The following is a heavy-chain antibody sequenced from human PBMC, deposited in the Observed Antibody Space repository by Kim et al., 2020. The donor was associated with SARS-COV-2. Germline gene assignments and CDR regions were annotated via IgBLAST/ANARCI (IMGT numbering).Heavy chain of an antibody. CDR1: GGSISGYY. CDR3: ARKVPRYTYGSFDY. J-gene: IGHJ4*02. V-gene: IGHV4-59*01. CDR2: IYHTGST. Sequence: SETLSLTCTVSGGSISGYYWSWIRQPPGKGLDWIGYIYHTGSTDYNPSLRSRVTISVDMSKNQFSLRLSSVTAADTAVYYCARKVPRYTYGSFDYWGQGILVTVSS. D-gene: IGHD5-18*01.